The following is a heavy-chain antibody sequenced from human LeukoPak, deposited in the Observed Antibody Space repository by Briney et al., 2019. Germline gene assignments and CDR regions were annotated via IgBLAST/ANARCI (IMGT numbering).Heavy chain of an antibody. Sequence: PSETLSLTCAVSGNSISSGYYWGWIRQPPGKGLEWIGNIYHSGSTYYNPSLKSRVTISVDTSKNQFSLKLSSVTAADTAVYYCARRSSLLAFDIWGQGTMVTVSS. V-gene: IGHV4-38-2*01. CDR1: GNSISSGYY. J-gene: IGHJ3*02. CDR3: ARRSSLLAFDI. D-gene: IGHD6-13*01. CDR2: IYHSGST.